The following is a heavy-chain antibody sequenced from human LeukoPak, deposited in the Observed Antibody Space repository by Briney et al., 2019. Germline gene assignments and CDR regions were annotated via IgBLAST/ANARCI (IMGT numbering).Heavy chain of an antibody. J-gene: IGHJ4*02. Sequence: SETLSLTCTVSGGSISSYYWSWIRQPAGKGLEWIGRIYTSGSTNYNPSLKSRVTMSVDTSKNQFSLKLGSVTAADTAVYYCARDTYYYGSGSYYSFDYWGQGTLVTVSS. CDR3: ARDTYYYGSGSYYSFDY. V-gene: IGHV4-4*07. D-gene: IGHD3-10*01. CDR2: IYTSGST. CDR1: GGSISSYY.